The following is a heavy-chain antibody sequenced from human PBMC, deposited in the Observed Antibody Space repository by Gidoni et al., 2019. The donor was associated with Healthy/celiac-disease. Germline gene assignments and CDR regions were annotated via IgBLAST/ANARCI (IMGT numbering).Heavy chain of an antibody. CDR2: INHSGST. V-gene: IGHV4-34*01. J-gene: IGHJ3*02. Sequence: QVQLQQWGAGLLKPSETLSLTCAVYGGSFSGYYWSWIRQPPGKGLEWIGEINHSGSTNYNPALKSRVTISVDTYKNQFSLKLSSVTAADTAVYYCAGRRDGYSIIWGQGTMVTVSS. D-gene: IGHD2-15*01. CDR1: GGSFSGYY. CDR3: AGRRDGYSII.